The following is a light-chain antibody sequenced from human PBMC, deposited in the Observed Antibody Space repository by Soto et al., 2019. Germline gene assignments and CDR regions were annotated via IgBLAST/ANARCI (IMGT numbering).Light chain of an antibody. CDR2: DAS. J-gene: IGKJ1*01. V-gene: IGKV1-5*01. Sequence: DIQMTQSPSTLSASVGDRVTITCRASQRINTWLAWYQQKPGKAPELLIFDASSLESGVPSRFSGSGSGTEFPLTISSLQPDDFATYYCQHQRTFGQGTKVEIK. CDR3: QHQRT. CDR1: QRINTW.